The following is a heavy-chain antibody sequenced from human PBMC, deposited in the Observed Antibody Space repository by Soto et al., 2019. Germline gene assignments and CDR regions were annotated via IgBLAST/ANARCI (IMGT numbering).Heavy chain of an antibody. J-gene: IGHJ3*02. CDR1: GGTFSRHA. CDR2: IIPIVDAT. Sequence: QVQLVQSGTEVKKPGSSVKVSCKASGGTFSRHAVSWVRQAPGQGLEWMGAIIPIVDATNDAQKFQDRVTITADESTRTVFMELRSLRSEDTAIYFCEGAPPNDTGDHDALDIWGQGTMVTVSS. D-gene: IGHD4-17*01. V-gene: IGHV1-69*12. CDR3: EGAPPNDTGDHDALDI.